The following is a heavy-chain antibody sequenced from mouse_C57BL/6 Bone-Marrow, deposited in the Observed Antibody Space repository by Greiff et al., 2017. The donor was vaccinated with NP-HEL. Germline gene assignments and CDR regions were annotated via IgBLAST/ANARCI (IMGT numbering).Heavy chain of an antibody. J-gene: IGHJ4*01. CDR2: IYPGDGDT. V-gene: IGHV1-82*01. CDR3: ARSWLLHYYAMDY. D-gene: IGHD2-3*01. Sequence: VKLQESGPELVKPGASVKISCKASGYAFSRSWMNWVKQRPGKGLEWIGRIYPGDGDTNYNGKFKGKATLTADKSSSTAYMQLSSLTSEDSAVYFCARSWLLHYYAMDYWGQGTSVTVSS. CDR1: GYAFSRSW.